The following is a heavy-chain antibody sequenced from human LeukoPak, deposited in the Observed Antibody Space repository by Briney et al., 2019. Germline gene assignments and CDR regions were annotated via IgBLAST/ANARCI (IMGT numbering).Heavy chain of an antibody. Sequence: GVSPRLSCAASGFTFSNYVMTWVRQAPGKGLEWVSIINPSGGTTYYADTVRGRFTISRDNSKNTLYLQMNSLRAEDTAVYCCARRTAATYHFDYWGQGTLVTVSS. CDR1: GFTFSNYV. D-gene: IGHD6-25*01. J-gene: IGHJ4*02. CDR3: ARRTAATYHFDY. CDR2: INPSGGTT. V-gene: IGHV3-23*01.